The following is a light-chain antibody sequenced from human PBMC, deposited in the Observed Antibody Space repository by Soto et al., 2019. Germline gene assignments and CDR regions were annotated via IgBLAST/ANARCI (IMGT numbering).Light chain of an antibody. Sequence: QSVLTQPPSVSGAPGQRVTISCTGSSSNIGACYDVHWYQQLPGTAPKLLIFDNINRPSGVPDRFSGSTSGTSASLAITGLQADDEADYYCQSYDSSLSAYVFGTGTKVTVL. CDR3: QSYDSSLSAYV. CDR2: DNI. J-gene: IGLJ1*01. CDR1: SSNIGACYD. V-gene: IGLV1-40*01.